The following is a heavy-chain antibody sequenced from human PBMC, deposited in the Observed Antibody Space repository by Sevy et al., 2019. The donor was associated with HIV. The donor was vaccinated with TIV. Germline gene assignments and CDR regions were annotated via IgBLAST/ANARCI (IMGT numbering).Heavy chain of an antibody. CDR3: ARDGGYSIKWYPLY. J-gene: IGHJ4*01. CDR1: GFAFRSHA. Sequence: GGSLRLSCAVSGFAFRSHAMHWVRQAPGKGLEWVAVISYDGTETFYPASVEGRFTISRDNSKNMLSLQINSLRPEDTAVYYCARDGGYSIKWYPLYWGHGTLVTVSS. D-gene: IGHD6-13*01. V-gene: IGHV3-30-3*01. CDR2: ISYDGTET.